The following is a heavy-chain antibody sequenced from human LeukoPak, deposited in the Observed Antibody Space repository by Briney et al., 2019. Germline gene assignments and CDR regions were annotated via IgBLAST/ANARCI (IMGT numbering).Heavy chain of an antibody. J-gene: IGHJ4*02. CDR3: ARDAQLRLGELSLDY. CDR1: GYTFTGYY. V-gene: IGHV1-2*02. CDR2: INPNSGGT. D-gene: IGHD3-16*02. Sequence: ASVKVSCKASGYTFTGYYMHWVRRAPGQGLEWMGWINPNSGGTNYAQKFQGRVTMTRDTSISTAYMELSRLRSDDTAVYYCARDAQLRLGELSLDYWGQGTLVTVSS.